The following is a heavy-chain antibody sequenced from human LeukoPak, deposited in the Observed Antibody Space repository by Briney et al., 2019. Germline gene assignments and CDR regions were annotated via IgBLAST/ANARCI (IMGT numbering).Heavy chain of an antibody. Sequence: PSQTLSLTCSVSGGSISSSNYYWSWIRQPAGKGLEWIGEINHSGSTNYNPSLKSRVTISVDTSKNQFSLKLSSVTAADTAVYYCARVFLRSVTSYNAFGIWGQGTLVTVSA. CDR3: ARVFLRSVTSYNAFGI. CDR2: INHSGST. V-gene: IGHV4-61*09. CDR1: GGSISSSNYY. D-gene: IGHD4-17*01. J-gene: IGHJ3*02.